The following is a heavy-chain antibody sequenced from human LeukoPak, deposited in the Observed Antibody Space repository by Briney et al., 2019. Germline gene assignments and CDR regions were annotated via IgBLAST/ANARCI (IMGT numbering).Heavy chain of an antibody. J-gene: IGHJ6*03. Sequence: SGPTLVKPTQTLTRTCTISGFSLSTSGVGVGWILQPPGKALECLALIYWDDDKRCSTSLIGRLTITKYTPQNQVILTETNMDPVDTATYYCAHTTTGTAANYYMDVWGKGTTVTVSS. V-gene: IGHV2-5*02. CDR2: IYWDDDK. D-gene: IGHD1-1*01. CDR3: AHTTTGTAANYYMDV. CDR1: GFSLSTSGVG.